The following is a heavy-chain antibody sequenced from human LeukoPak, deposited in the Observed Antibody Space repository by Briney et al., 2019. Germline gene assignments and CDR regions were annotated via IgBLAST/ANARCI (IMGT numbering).Heavy chain of an antibody. CDR1: GYRFSSNG. CDR3: VRDNWNEFDP. Sequence: ASVKVSCKASGYRFSSNGISWVRLAPGQGLEWVGWVSTYNSERNYAPRFQGRVTMTADTSTGTAYMELRSLRADDTAVYYCVRDNWNEFDPWGQGTLVTVSS. CDR2: VSTYNSER. J-gene: IGHJ5*02. D-gene: IGHD1-20*01. V-gene: IGHV1-18*01.